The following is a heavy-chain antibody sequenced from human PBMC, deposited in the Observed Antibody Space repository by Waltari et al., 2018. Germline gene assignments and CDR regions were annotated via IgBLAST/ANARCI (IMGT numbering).Heavy chain of an antibody. Sequence: EVQLVQSGAEVNKLGESLTISCKGSGYNFPSYWIAWVRQMPGKGLEWVGMIYPSDSDTRYSQSFQGQVTISADKSISTAHLQWSSLKASDNAMYYCARGASGIGTDLDHWGQGTLVTVSS. V-gene: IGHV5-51*01. J-gene: IGHJ4*02. D-gene: IGHD1-1*01. CDR2: IYPSDSDT. CDR1: GYNFPSYW. CDR3: ARGASGIGTDLDH.